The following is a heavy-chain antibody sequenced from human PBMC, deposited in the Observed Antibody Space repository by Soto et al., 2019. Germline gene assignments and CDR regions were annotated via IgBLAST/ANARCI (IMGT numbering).Heavy chain of an antibody. D-gene: IGHD3-10*01. V-gene: IGHV3-23*01. CDR3: AKEGLWFGELYAYYYGMDV. Sequence: GGSLRLSCAASGFTFSSYAMSWVRQAPGKGLEWVSAISGSGGSTYYADSVKGRFTISRDNSKNTLYLQMNSLRAEDTAVYYCAKEGLWFGELYAYYYGMDVWGQGTTVTVSS. CDR1: GFTFSSYA. J-gene: IGHJ6*02. CDR2: ISGSGGST.